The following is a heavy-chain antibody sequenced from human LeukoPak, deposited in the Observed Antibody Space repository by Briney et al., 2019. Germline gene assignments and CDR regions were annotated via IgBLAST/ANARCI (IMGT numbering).Heavy chain of an antibody. CDR2: IYHSGST. J-gene: IGHJ6*03. D-gene: IGHD3-16*01. CDR3: ARDGGVTYYYFYYYMDV. V-gene: IGHV4-38-2*02. CDR1: GFTVSSNY. Sequence: PGGSLRLSCAASGFTVSSNYMSWVRQAPGKGLEWIGSIYHSGSTYYNPSLKSRVIISVDTSKNQFSLKLSSVTAADTAVYYCARDGGVTYYYFYYYMDVWGKGTTVTVSS.